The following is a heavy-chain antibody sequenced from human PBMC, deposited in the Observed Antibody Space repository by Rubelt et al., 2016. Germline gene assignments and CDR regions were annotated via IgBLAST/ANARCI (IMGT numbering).Heavy chain of an antibody. CDR3: AREVVKRCFDL. Sequence: EVQLVESGGGLVQPGGSLRISCAASGFTFSSYDMHWVRQATGKGLEWVSAIGTAGDTSHPGYVKDRFTISRENAKKSLDIQMNGMGAEDTAVDYCAREVVKRCFDLWGRGTLVTVSS. J-gene: IGHJ2*01. CDR1: GFTFSSYD. D-gene: IGHD4-23*01. V-gene: IGHV3-13*01. CDR2: IGTAGDT.